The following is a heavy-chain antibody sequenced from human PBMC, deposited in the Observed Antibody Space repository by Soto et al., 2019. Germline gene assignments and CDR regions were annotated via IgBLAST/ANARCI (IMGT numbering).Heavy chain of an antibody. CDR1: GFTFSDPY. CDR2: SRNKANTYTT. V-gene: IGHV3-72*01. Sequence: PGGSLRLSCAASGFTFSDPYMDWVRQAPGKGLEWVARSRNKANTYTTEYAASVKGRFTISRDDSKNSLYLQMNSLKTEDTAVYYCAREGIADSGAFDIWGQGTMVTVSS. J-gene: IGHJ3*02. D-gene: IGHD2-21*02. CDR3: AREGIADSGAFDI.